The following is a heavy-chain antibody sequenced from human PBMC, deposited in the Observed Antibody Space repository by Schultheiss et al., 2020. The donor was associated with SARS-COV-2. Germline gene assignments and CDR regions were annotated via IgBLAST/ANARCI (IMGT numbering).Heavy chain of an antibody. CDR1: GGSISSYY. CDR2: IYYSGST. Sequence: SETLSLTCTVSGGSISSYYWSWIRQPPGKGLEWIGYIYYSGSTNYNPSLKSRVTISVDTSKNQFSLKLSSVTAADTAVYYCARQRYSSSWYPDYWGQGTLVTVSS. CDR3: ARQRYSSSWYPDY. J-gene: IGHJ4*02. D-gene: IGHD6-13*01. V-gene: IGHV4-59*08.